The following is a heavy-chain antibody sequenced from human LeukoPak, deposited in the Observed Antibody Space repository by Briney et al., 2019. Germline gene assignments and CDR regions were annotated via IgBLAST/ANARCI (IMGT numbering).Heavy chain of an antibody. J-gene: IGHJ3*02. CDR2: IIPIFCTA. CDR3: ARDRVRYNWNSFIAFDI. D-gene: IGHD1-7*01. Sequence: ASVKVSCKASGGTFSSYAISWVRQAPGQGLEWMGGIIPIFCTANYAQKLQGRVTITADESTSTAYMELSRLRSEDAAVYYCARDRVRYNWNSFIAFDIWGQGTMVTVSS. V-gene: IGHV1-69*13. CDR1: GGTFSSYA.